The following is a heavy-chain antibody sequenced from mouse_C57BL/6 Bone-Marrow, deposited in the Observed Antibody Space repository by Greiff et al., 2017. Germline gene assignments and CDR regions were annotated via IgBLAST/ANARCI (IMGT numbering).Heavy chain of an antibody. CDR3: ASRIYYYGSSYY. J-gene: IGHJ2*01. CDR1: GYTFTSYW. CDR2: IHPNSGST. Sequence: VQLQQPGAKLVKPGASVKLSCKASGYTFTSYWMHWVKQRPGQGLEWIGMIHPNSGSTNYNEKFKSKATLTVDKSSSTAYMQLSSLTSEDSAVYYCASRIYYYGSSYYWGQGTTLTVSS. V-gene: IGHV1-64*01. D-gene: IGHD1-1*01.